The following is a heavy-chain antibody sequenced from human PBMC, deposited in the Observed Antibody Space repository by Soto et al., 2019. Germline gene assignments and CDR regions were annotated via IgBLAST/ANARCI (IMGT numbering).Heavy chain of an antibody. CDR1: GFTFSSYA. CDR3: ANTLGPSAIHPFS. Sequence: EVQLLESGGGLVQPGGSLRLSCEASGFTFSSYAMTWVRQAPGKGLEWVSAIYSSGGTYYADSVKGRFTITRDDSKNTLYLQMNILRDEDTAVYYCANTLGPSAIHPFSWGQGTLVTVSS. D-gene: IGHD2-2*02. J-gene: IGHJ5*02. CDR2: IYSSGGT. V-gene: IGHV3-23*01.